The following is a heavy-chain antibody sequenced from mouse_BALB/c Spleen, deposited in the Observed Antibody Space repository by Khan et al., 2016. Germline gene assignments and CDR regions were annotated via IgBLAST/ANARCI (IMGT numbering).Heavy chain of an antibody. Sequence: QVQLKESGPGLVAPSQSLSITCTVSGFSLIAYGVNWVRQPPGKGLEWLGMIWGDGTTDFNSARKSRLNITKDNSKSQVFLKMNSLQTDDTARYYWARDGLGYYAMDYWGQGTSVTVSS. CDR3: ARDGLGYYAMDY. D-gene: IGHD2-2*01. CDR1: GFSLIAYG. V-gene: IGHV2-6-7*01. J-gene: IGHJ4*01. CDR2: IWGDGTT.